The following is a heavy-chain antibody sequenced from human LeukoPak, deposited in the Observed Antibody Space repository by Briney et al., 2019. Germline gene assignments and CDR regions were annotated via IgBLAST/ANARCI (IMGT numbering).Heavy chain of an antibody. CDR1: GFTFSSYA. D-gene: IGHD3-10*01. V-gene: IGHV3-64D*06. CDR3: VKDPLLVRGVSSYYYYGMDV. CDR2: ISSNGGST. Sequence: PGGSLRLSCSASGFTFSSYAMHWVRQAPGKGLEYVSVISSNGGSTYYADSVKGRFTISRDNSKNTLYLQMSSLRAEDTAVYYCVKDPLLVRGVSSYYYYGMDVWGQGTTVTVSS. J-gene: IGHJ6*02.